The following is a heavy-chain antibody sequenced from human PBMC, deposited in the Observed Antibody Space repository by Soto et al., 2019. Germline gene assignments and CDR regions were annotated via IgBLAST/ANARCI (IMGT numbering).Heavy chain of an antibody. CDR2: NSYSGST. D-gene: IGHD1-26*01. V-gene: IGHV4-59*08. Sequence: SETLSLTCTVTGGSTSSSYWSWLRQPPGKGLEWIGYNSYSGSTDYNPSLKSRVTISVDTSKNQFSLKLSSATAADTAVYYCARHGGSYSFDYWGQGTLVTVSS. CDR1: GGSTSSSY. CDR3: ARHGGSYSFDY. J-gene: IGHJ4*02.